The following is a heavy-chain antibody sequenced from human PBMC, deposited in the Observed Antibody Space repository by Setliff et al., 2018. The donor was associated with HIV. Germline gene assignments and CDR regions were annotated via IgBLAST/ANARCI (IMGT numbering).Heavy chain of an antibody. CDR1: GSSISSHY. V-gene: IGHV4-59*11. CDR3: ARGGTVLPPGAFDS. Sequence: SETLFLTCTVSGSSISSHYWSWIRQPPGKGLEWIGSIYYSGSTNYNPSLKSRVTISVDTSKNQFSLKLSSVTAADTAVYYCARGGTVLPPGAFDSWGQGTMVTVSS. D-gene: IGHD2-15*01. CDR2: IYYSGST. J-gene: IGHJ3*02.